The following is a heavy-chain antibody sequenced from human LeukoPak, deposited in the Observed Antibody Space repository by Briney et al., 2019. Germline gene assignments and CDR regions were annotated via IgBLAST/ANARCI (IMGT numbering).Heavy chain of an antibody. J-gene: IGHJ6*02. CDR3: ARWGIAVAATYYGMDV. CDR2: IKQDGSEK. CDR1: GFSFSSYW. D-gene: IGHD6-19*01. Sequence: GGSLRLSCAASGFSFSSYWMSWVRQAPGKGLEWVANIKQDGSEKKYVDSVKGRFTISRDNAKNSLYLQMNSLRAEDTAMYYCARWGIAVAATYYGMDVWGQGTTVTVSS. V-gene: IGHV3-7*04.